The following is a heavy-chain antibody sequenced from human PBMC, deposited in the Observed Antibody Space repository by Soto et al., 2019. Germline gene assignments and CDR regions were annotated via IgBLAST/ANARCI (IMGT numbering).Heavy chain of an antibody. CDR2: ISSSSSTI. CDR3: AKDSAYSYGPIDY. J-gene: IGHJ4*02. CDR1: GFTFSSYS. Sequence: EVQLVESGGGLVQPGGSLRLSCAASGFTFSSYSMNWVRQAPGKGLEWVSYISSSSSTIYYADSVKGRFTISRDNAKNSRYLQMNSLRDKYTSVYYGAKDSAYSYGPIDYVGQGTLVTVSS. V-gene: IGHV3-48*02. D-gene: IGHD5-18*01.